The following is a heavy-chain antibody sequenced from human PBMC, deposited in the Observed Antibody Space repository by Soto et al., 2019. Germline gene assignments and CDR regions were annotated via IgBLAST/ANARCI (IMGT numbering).Heavy chain of an antibody. D-gene: IGHD1-26*01. CDR3: ARRGSGSYYDY. Sequence: VQLLESGGGLVQPGGSLRLSCAASGYTFSSYAMRWVRQAPVKGLEWVSAISGSGDSTYYADSVKGRFTISRDNSQNTLYLQMNSLRAEDTAVYYCARRGSGSYYDYRGQGTLVTVSS. CDR2: ISGSGDST. V-gene: IGHV3-23*01. CDR1: GYTFSSYA. J-gene: IGHJ4*02.